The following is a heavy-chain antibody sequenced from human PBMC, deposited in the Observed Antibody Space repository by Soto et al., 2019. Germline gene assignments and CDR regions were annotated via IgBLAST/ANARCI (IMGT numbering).Heavy chain of an antibody. V-gene: IGHV1-8*01. CDR3: ASSVHYYDSSGYYPRDSYGMDV. CDR2: MNPNSGNT. Sequence: ASVKVSCKASGYTFTSYDINWVRQATGQGLEWMGWMNPNSGNTGYAQKFQGRVTMTRNTSISTAYMELSSLRSEDTAVYHCASSVHYYDSSGYYPRDSYGMDVWGQGTTVTVSS. CDR1: GYTFTSYD. D-gene: IGHD3-22*01. J-gene: IGHJ6*02.